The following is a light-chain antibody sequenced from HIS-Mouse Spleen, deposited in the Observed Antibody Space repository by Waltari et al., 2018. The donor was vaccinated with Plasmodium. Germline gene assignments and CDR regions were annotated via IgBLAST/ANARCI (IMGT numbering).Light chain of an antibody. Sequence: DIQMTQSPHSLSASVGDRDTITCRASQCIRNHLAWYQQKPGKVPTLLIYAASNLQSGIPSRFSGSGSGTDFTLTISSLEPEDVATYYCQKYNSAPRTFGGGTKVEIK. CDR1: QCIRNH. CDR3: QKYNSAPRT. J-gene: IGKJ4*01. V-gene: IGKV1-27*01. CDR2: AAS.